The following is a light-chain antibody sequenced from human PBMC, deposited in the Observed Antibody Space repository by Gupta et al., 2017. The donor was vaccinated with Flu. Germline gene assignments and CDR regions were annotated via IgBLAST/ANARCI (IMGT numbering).Light chain of an antibody. V-gene: IGLV8-61*01. Sequence: QTVVTQEPSFSVSPGGTVTFTCGLTSDSVSSSYYPSWFQQTPGQAPRTLIYNTNIRSSGVPDRFSGSILGNKAALTITGAQADDECDYYCVLSMESGIWMFGAGTKLTVL. CDR1: SDSVSSSYY. CDR2: NTN. CDR3: VLSMESGIWM. J-gene: IGLJ3*02.